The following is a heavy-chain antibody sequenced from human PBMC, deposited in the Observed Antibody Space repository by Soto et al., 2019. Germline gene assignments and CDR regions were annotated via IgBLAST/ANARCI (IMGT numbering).Heavy chain of an antibody. V-gene: IGHV1-2*02. CDR2: INPDSGAT. CDR1: GYSFPGYY. J-gene: IGHJ4*02. Sequence: HEHLVQSGAEVKRPGASLKVSCKASGYSFPGYYILWGRKAPGQGLEWMGWINPDSGATNYAQNFQGRVTLTSDTSISTASMDLTSLTSDDTAVYYCARGDYGTGGYPFPYFDYWGQGTLVIVSS. D-gene: IGHD2-8*02. CDR3: ARGDYGTGGYPFPYFDY.